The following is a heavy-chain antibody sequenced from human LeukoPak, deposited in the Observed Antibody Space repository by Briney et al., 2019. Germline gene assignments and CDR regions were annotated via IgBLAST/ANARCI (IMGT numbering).Heavy chain of an antibody. D-gene: IGHD3-22*01. Sequence: SSETLSLTCAVYGGSFSGYYWSWIRQPPGKGLEWIGEINHSGSTNYNPSLKSRVTIPVDTSKNQFSLKLSSVTAADTAVYYCARGAVYYYDSSGYPPFDYWGQGTLVTVSS. CDR1: GGSFSGYY. J-gene: IGHJ4*02. CDR2: INHSGST. CDR3: ARGAVYYYDSSGYPPFDY. V-gene: IGHV4-34*01.